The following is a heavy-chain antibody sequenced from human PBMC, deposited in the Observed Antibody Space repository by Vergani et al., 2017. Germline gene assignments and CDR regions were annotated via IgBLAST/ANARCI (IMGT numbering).Heavy chain of an antibody. J-gene: IGHJ6*02. CDR1: GGSISSYY. CDR2: IKQDGSEK. Sequence: VQLQESGPGLVKPSETLSLTCTVSGGSISSYYWSWIRQPPGKGLEWVANIKQDGSEKYYVDSVKGRFTISRDNAKNSLYLQMNSLRAEDTAVYYCARDLDYGMDVWGQGTTVTVSS. CDR3: ARDLDYGMDV. V-gene: IGHV3-7*01.